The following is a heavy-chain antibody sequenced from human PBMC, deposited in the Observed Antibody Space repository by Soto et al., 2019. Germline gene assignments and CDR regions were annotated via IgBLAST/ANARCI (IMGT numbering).Heavy chain of an antibody. CDR3: ARGHYYYALDV. Sequence: QLQLQESGSGLVKPSQTLSLTCAVSGGSVSSGVFSWNWIRQSPGQGLEWIGYVSHSGSPYYTASLRSPVTISLDKSTHQISLNLTSVTPADTAVYFCARGHYYYALDVWGQGTMVTVSS. CDR1: GGSVSSGVFS. D-gene: IGHD3-10*01. V-gene: IGHV4-30-2*06. J-gene: IGHJ3*01. CDR2: VSHSGSP.